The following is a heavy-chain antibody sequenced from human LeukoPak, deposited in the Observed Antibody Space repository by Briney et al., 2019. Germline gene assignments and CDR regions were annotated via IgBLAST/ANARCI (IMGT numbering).Heavy chain of an antibody. CDR1: GYTFTSYG. V-gene: IGHV1-18*01. CDR3: AKTTVTSEEYFYYYMDV. D-gene: IGHD4-17*01. J-gene: IGHJ6*03. Sequence: ASVKVSCKTSGYTFTSYGLNWVRQAPGQGLEWMGWIITYNGNTYYSRKLQGRVTMTTDTSTSTAYMELRSLRSDDTAVYYCAKTTVTSEEYFYYYMDVWGKGTTVTVSS. CDR2: IITYNGNT.